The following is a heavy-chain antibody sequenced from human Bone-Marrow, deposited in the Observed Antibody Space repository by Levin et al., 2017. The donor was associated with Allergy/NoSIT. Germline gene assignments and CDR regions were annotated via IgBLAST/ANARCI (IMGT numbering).Heavy chain of an antibody. CDR2: INTNTGDT. V-gene: IGHV1-2*02. D-gene: IGHD3-10*01. Sequence: WASVKVSCKAPGHIFSVYYIQWVRQAPGQGLEWIGRINTNTGDTDYAQKFQGRVTMTRDASITTASMDLSTLRSDDTAVYYCAVLAKFSGGGSWGQGTLVTVSS. CDR1: GHIFSVYY. CDR3: AVLAKFSGGGS. J-gene: IGHJ5*02.